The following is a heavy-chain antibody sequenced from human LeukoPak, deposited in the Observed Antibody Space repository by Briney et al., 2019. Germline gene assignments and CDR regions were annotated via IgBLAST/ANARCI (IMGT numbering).Heavy chain of an antibody. V-gene: IGHV4-39*07. CDR3: ARTPIYYYDNSGYYS. J-gene: IGHJ4*02. Sequence: SETLSLTCTVSGGSISSSSYYWGWIRQPPGKGLEWIGSIYYSGSTYYNPSLKSRVTMSVDTSKNQFSLKLSSVTAADTAVYYCARTPIYYYDNSGYYSWGQGTLVTVSS. CDR1: GGSISSSSYY. D-gene: IGHD3-22*01. CDR2: IYYSGST.